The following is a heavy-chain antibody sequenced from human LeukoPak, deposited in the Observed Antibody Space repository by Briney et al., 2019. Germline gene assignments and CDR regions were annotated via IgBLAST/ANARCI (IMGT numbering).Heavy chain of an antibody. Sequence: ASVKVSCKASGYTFTSYGISWVRQAPGQGLQWLGWISASNGNTNYAQKFRDRVAMSTDTSTGTAYLDVRSLTSDDTAVYYCARDHSNWNYAPDFWGQGTLVIVSS. J-gene: IGHJ4*02. V-gene: IGHV1-18*01. CDR2: ISASNGNT. D-gene: IGHD1-7*01. CDR3: ARDHSNWNYAPDF. CDR1: GYTFTSYG.